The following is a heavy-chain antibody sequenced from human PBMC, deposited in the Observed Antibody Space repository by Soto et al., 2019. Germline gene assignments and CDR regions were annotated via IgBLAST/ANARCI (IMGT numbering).Heavy chain of an antibody. CDR3: AREDSSGIHSIGGMDV. D-gene: IGHD3-22*01. CDR1: GGSISSGGYY. V-gene: IGHV4-31*03. Sequence: SETLSLTCTVSGGSISSGGYYWSWIRQHPGKGLEWIGYIYYSGSTYYNPSLKSRVTISVDTSKNQFSLKLSSVTAADTAVYYRAREDSSGIHSIGGMDVWGQGTTVTVSS. J-gene: IGHJ6*02. CDR2: IYYSGST.